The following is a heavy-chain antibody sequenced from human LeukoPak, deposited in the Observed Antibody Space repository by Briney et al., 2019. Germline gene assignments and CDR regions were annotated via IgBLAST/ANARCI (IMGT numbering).Heavy chain of an antibody. CDR2: IYYSGST. Sequence: PSETLSLTCTVSGGSISSYYWSWIRQPPGKGLEWIGYIYYSGSTNYNPSLKSRVTISVDTSKNQFSLKLSSVTAADTAVYYCARRETMSRTLGWYFDLWGRGTLVTVSS. J-gene: IGHJ2*01. CDR1: GGSISSYY. D-gene: IGHD3-10*02. CDR3: ARRETMSRTLGWYFDL. V-gene: IGHV4-59*08.